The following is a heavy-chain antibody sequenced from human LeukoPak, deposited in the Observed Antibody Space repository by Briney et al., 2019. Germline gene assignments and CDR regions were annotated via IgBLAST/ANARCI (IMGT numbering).Heavy chain of an antibody. CDR3: ARYMSSTAQDY. D-gene: IGHD5-18*01. CDR2: IYNGGGT. Sequence: PPETLSLTCTVSGGSISTSNYYWGWIRQTPGKGLEWIGSIYNGGGTHYNPSLKSRVTISIDTSKNQFSLNLSSVTAADTAVYYCARYMSSTAQDYWGQGTLVTVSS. J-gene: IGHJ4*02. V-gene: IGHV4-39*01. CDR1: GGSISTSNYY.